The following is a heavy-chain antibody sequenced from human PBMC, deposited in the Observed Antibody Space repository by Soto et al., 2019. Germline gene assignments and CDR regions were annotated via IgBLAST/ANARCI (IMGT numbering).Heavy chain of an antibody. CDR3: ANSHFGGGARVDY. J-gene: IGHJ4*02. CDR2: ISGSGGST. D-gene: IGHD3-10*01. CDR1: GFTSSSYA. Sequence: GSLRLSCAASGFTSSSYAMSWVRQAPGKGLEWVSAISGSGGSTYYADSVKGRFTISSDNSKNTLYLQMNSLRAEDTAVYYCANSHFGGGARVDYWGQGTRVTVSS. V-gene: IGHV3-23*01.